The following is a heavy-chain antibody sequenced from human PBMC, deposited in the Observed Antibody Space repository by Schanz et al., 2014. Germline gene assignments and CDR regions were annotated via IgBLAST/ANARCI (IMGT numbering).Heavy chain of an antibody. J-gene: IGHJ4*02. CDR3: ARDRLECGAECYSVEVFEI. CDR1: GYTFTSHG. Sequence: QVQLVQSGAEVKKPGASVKVSCKASGYTFTSHGISWVRQAPGQGLEWMGRIISILGIPNYAQKFQGRVTFTADKSTSTAYMELSSLKSEDTAVYYCARDRLECGAECYSVEVFEIWGQGTLVIVSS. D-gene: IGHD2-21*01. CDR2: IISILGIP. V-gene: IGHV1-69*04.